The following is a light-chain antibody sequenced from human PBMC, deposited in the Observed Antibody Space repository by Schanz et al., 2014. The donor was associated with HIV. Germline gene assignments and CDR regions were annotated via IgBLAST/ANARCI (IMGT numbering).Light chain of an antibody. CDR2: DVS. Sequence: QSVLTQPASVSGSPGQSISISCTGTSGDVGSYNYVSWYQQHPGKAPKLMIYDVSNRPSGVSNRFSGSKSGNAASLTISGLQAEDEADYYCSSYTSSSTYVFGTGTKLTVL. V-gene: IGLV2-14*03. CDR3: SSYTSSSTYV. J-gene: IGLJ1*01. CDR1: SGDVGSYNY.